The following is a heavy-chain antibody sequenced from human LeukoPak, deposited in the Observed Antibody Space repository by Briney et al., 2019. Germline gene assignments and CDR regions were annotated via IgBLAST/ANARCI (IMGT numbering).Heavy chain of an antibody. D-gene: IGHD6-19*01. CDR3: TKAIRTLAVAGFTYYFDY. Sequence: GGSLRLSCAASGFTFSSYAVSWVRQAPGKGLEWVSTISGSGSSTYYADSVKGRFTISRDNSKSTLYLQMNSLRAEDTAVYYCTKAIRTLAVAGFTYYFDYWGQGTLVTVSS. CDR2: ISGSGSST. CDR1: GFTFSSYA. V-gene: IGHV3-23*01. J-gene: IGHJ4*02.